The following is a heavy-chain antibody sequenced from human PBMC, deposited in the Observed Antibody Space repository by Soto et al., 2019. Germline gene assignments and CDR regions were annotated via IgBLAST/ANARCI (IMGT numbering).Heavy chain of an antibody. Sequence: GGSLRLSCAASGFTFSSYAMRWVRQAPGKGLECVSAISASGGSTYYADSVKGRFTISRDNSKNTLYLQMNSLRPEDTAVYYCEKRAPPDSSGYSLGYWGQGTLVTVSS. CDR3: EKRAPPDSSGYSLGY. CDR2: ISASGGST. V-gene: IGHV3-23*01. J-gene: IGHJ4*02. CDR1: GFTFSSYA. D-gene: IGHD3-22*01.